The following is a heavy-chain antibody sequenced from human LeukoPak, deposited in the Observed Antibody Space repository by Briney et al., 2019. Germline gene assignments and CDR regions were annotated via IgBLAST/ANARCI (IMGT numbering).Heavy chain of an antibody. Sequence: ASVKVSCKASGYTFTSYYMHWVRQAPGQGLEWMGWIDPNSGGTNYAQKFQGRVTMTRDTSISTAYMELSRLRSDDTAVYYCARDYKWELLRYDYWGQGTLVTVSS. V-gene: IGHV1-2*02. D-gene: IGHD1-26*01. CDR1: GYTFTSYY. CDR3: ARDYKWELLRYDY. J-gene: IGHJ4*02. CDR2: IDPNSGGT.